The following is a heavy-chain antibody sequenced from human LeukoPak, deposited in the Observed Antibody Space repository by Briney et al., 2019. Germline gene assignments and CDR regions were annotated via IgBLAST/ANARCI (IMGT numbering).Heavy chain of an antibody. CDR2: INPSSGNT. CDR3: AAALNEYSSSSTRYDY. Sequence: ASVKVSCKASGYTFISYYIHWVRQAPGQRLEWMGLINPSSGNTPYAPQFQGRVTMARDMSTSTVYMELSSLRSEDTAVYYCAAALNEYSSSSTRYDYWGQGTLVTVSS. CDR1: GYTFISYY. D-gene: IGHD6-6*01. J-gene: IGHJ4*02. V-gene: IGHV1-46*01.